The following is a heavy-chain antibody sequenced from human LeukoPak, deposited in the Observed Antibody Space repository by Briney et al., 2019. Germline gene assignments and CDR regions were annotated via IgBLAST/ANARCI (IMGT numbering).Heavy chain of an antibody. CDR2: ISAYKGNT. CDR1: GYTFTSYG. D-gene: IGHD2-15*01. CDR3: ARVVVAADMAFDY. J-gene: IGHJ4*02. V-gene: IGHV1-18*01. Sequence: AAVKVSCKASGYTFTSYGISWVRQAPGQGLAWMGWISAYKGNTNYAQKLQGRVTMTPDPSTSTAYMELRSLRSEDTAVYYCARVVVAADMAFDYWGQGTLVTVSS.